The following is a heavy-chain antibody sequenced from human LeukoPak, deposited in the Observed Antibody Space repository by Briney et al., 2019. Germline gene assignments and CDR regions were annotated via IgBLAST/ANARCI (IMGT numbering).Heavy chain of an antibody. CDR3: ARADYGSGSYALYNWFDP. J-gene: IGHJ5*02. CDR1: GFTFSSYW. V-gene: IGHV3-74*01. D-gene: IGHD3-10*01. CDR2: INSDGSST. Sequence: PGGSLRLSCAASGFTFSSYWMHWVRQAPGKGPVWVSRINSDGSSTSYADSVKGRFTISRDNAKNTLYLQMNSLRAEDTAVYYCARADYGSGSYALYNWFDPWGQGTLVTVSS.